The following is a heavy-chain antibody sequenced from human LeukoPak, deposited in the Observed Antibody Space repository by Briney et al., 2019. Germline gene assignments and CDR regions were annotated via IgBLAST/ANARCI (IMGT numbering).Heavy chain of an antibody. Sequence: SETLSLTCTVSGGSISSSSYYWGWIRQPPGKGLEWIGSIYYSGSTYFDPSLKSRVTISVDTSKNQFSLKLSSVTAADTAVYYCARLGMYSSGWYDYWGQGTLVTVSS. D-gene: IGHD6-19*01. CDR2: IYYSGST. CDR3: ARLGMYSSGWYDY. J-gene: IGHJ4*02. V-gene: IGHV4-39*07. CDR1: GGSISSSSYY.